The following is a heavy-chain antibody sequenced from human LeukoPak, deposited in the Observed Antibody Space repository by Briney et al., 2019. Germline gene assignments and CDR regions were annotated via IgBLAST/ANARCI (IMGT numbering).Heavy chain of an antibody. D-gene: IGHD3-10*01. V-gene: IGHV1-46*01. CDR1: GYTFTSYY. CDR3: AREHGSGTFDY. J-gene: IGHJ4*02. Sequence: ASVTVSCTASGYTFTSYYMHWVRQAPGQGLEWMGIINPSGGSTSYAQKFQGRVTMTRDTSTSTVYMELSSLRSEDTAVYYCAREHGSGTFDYWGQGTLVTVSS. CDR2: INPSGGST.